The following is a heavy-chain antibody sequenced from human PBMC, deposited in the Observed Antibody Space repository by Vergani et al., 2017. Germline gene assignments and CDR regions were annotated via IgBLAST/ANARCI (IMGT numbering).Heavy chain of an antibody. Sequence: QVQILQSGGGVVQPGGSLRLSCPRPGFTLNTYGIHWVRQAPGKGLEWVSFIRYDGRSEYYGDSVKGRFTISRDKSQNTVNLQMNSLRTEDTAVYFCANSVIAGNVGVAYFGMDVWGRGTTVTVSS. CDR3: ANSVIAGNVGVAYFGMDV. CDR1: GFTLNTYG. V-gene: IGHV3-30*02. J-gene: IGHJ6*02. D-gene: IGHD2/OR15-2a*01. CDR2: IRYDGRSE.